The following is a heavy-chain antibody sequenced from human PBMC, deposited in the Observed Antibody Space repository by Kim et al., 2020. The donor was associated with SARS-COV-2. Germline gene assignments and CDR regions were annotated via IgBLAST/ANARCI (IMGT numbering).Heavy chain of an antibody. CDR1: GFTFSDYG. Sequence: GGSLRLFCAASGFTFSDYGMHWVRQAPGKGLEWVAVIWYDGSNKEYADSVKGRFTISRDNSKHILYLQMNSLRVEDTAMYYCAKDRGYGGNRDWFDPWGQGTLVTVSS. CDR2: IWYDGSNK. V-gene: IGHV3-33*06. CDR3: AKDRGYGGNRDWFDP. J-gene: IGHJ5*02. D-gene: IGHD5-12*01.